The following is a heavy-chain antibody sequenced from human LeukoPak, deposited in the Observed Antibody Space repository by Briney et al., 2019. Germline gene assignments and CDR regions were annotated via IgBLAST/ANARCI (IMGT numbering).Heavy chain of an antibody. Sequence: GASVKVSCKASGGTFSSYAISWVRQAPGQGLEWMGRIIPILGIANYAQKFQGRVTITADKSTSTAYMELSSLRSEDTAVYYCARERFITKTVVALGDAFDIWGQGTMVTVSS. CDR3: ARERFITKTVVALGDAFDI. CDR1: GGTFSSYA. D-gene: IGHD3-22*01. V-gene: IGHV1-69*04. J-gene: IGHJ3*02. CDR2: IIPILGIA.